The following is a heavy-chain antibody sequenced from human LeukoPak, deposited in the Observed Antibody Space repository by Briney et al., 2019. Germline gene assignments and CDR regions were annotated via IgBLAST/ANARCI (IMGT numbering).Heavy chain of an antibody. J-gene: IGHJ4*02. V-gene: IGHV4-59*01. D-gene: IGHD5-18*01. CDR3: ARGGYSYVPY. Sequence: SETLSLTCTVSGGSISSYYRSWIRQPPGKGLEWIGYIYYSGSTIYNPSLKSRVTISLDTSKNQFSLKLSSVTAADTAVYYCARGGYSYVPYWGQGTLVTVSS. CDR1: GGSISSYY. CDR2: IYYSGST.